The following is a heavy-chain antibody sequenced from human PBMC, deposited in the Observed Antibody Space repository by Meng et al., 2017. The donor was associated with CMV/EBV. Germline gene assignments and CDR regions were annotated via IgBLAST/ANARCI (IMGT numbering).Heavy chain of an antibody. V-gene: IGHV4-59*01. Sequence: GSLRLSCTVSGGSISSYYWSWIWQPPGKGLEWIGYIYYSGSTNYNPSLKSRVTISVDTSKNQFSLKLSSVTAADTAVYYCARAVVVVPAATGWFDPWGQGTLVTVSS. CDR3: ARAVVVVPAATGWFDP. CDR1: GGSISSYY. CDR2: IYYSGST. D-gene: IGHD2-2*01. J-gene: IGHJ5*02.